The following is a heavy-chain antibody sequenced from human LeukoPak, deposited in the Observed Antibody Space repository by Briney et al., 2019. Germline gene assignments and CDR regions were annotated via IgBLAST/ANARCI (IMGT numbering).Heavy chain of an antibody. V-gene: IGHV3-23*01. CDR3: AKDVGKWESLHFFDY. CDR2: ISGSGAST. Sequence: GGSLRLSCLTSGFTLSTNAMIWVRQAPGRGLEWISGISGSGASTYYADSVKGRFTISRDDSRNTLYLQMNSLRGDDTAVYYCAKDVGKWESLHFFDYWGQGTLVTVSS. D-gene: IGHD1-26*01. CDR1: GFTLSTNA. J-gene: IGHJ4*02.